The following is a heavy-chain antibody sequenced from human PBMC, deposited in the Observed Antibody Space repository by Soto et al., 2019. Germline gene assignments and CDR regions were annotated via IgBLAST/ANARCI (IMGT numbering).Heavy chain of an antibody. Sequence: ASVKVSCKASGYTFTSYYMHWVRQAPGQGLEWMGIINPSGGSTSYAQKFQGRVTMTRDTSTSTVYMELSSLRSEDTAVYYCVREMARGAFDIWGQGTMVTVSS. CDR2: INPSGGST. CDR1: GYTFTSYY. V-gene: IGHV1-46*01. CDR3: VREMARGAFDI. J-gene: IGHJ3*02. D-gene: IGHD2-8*01.